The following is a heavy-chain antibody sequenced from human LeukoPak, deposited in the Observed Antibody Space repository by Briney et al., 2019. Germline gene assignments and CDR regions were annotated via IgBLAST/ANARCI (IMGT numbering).Heavy chain of an antibody. D-gene: IGHD2-15*01. Sequence: GSLRLSCAASGFTFSSYSMNWVRQAPGKGLEWVSSISSSSSYIYYADSVKGRFTISRDNAKNSLYLQMNSLRAEDTAVYYCARAPDIVVVAAAHFDYWGQGTLVTVSS. CDR2: ISSSSSYI. V-gene: IGHV3-21*01. J-gene: IGHJ4*02. CDR1: GFTFSSYS. CDR3: ARAPDIVVVAAAHFDY.